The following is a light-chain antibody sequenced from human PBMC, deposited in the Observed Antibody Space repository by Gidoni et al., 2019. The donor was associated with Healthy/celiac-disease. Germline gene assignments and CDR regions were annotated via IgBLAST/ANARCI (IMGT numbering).Light chain of an antibody. V-gene: IGLV2-14*03. CDR3: GSYTTTSSLV. J-gene: IGLJ1*01. CDR1: SSHVGGYNY. Sequence: LTLSASVAGAAGQSNTISLTGTSSHVGGYNYFSWYQQHPGKSPNLMIYAVSHRPSGVSNRFSGSKSCHTASLPISWLQAVDSADLYRGSYTTTSSLVFGAGTKLTVL. CDR2: AVS.